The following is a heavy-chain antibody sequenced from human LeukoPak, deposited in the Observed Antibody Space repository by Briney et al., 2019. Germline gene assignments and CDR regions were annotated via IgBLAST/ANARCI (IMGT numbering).Heavy chain of an antibody. V-gene: IGHV1-8*02. CDR1: GYTFTSYG. Sequence: ASVKVSCKASGYTFTSYGILWVRQATGQGLEWMGWMNPNSGNTGYAQKFQGRVTMTRNTSISTAYMELSSLRSEDTAVYYCAREGRDGSGYYYYMDVWGKGTTVTISS. CDR2: MNPNSGNT. J-gene: IGHJ6*03. D-gene: IGHD3-10*01. CDR3: AREGRDGSGYYYYMDV.